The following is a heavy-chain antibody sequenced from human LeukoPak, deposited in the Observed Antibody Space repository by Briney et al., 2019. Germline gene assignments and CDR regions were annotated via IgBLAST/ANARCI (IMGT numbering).Heavy chain of an antibody. D-gene: IGHD6-13*01. J-gene: IGHJ5*02. Sequence: APVKVSCKASGGTFSSYAINWVRQAPGQGLEWMGRVIPIFGIANYAQKFQGRVTITADKSTSTAYMELSSLRSEDTAVYYCARYEAAAGNWFDPWGQGTLVTVSS. V-gene: IGHV1-69*04. CDR1: GGTFSSYA. CDR3: ARYEAAAGNWFDP. CDR2: VIPIFGIA.